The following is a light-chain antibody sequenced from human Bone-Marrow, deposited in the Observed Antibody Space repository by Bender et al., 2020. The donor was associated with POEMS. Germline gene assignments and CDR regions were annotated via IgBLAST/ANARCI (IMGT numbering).Light chain of an antibody. Sequence: QSALTQPASVSGSPGQSITISCTGTISNVGSYNLVSWYQQYPGKAPKTMIYEVSKRPSGVSNRFSGSKSGNTASLTISGLQADDEAEYYCCSYAVGRSYVFGTGTKVTVL. CDR3: CSYAVGRSYV. V-gene: IGLV2-23*02. CDR2: EVS. J-gene: IGLJ1*01. CDR1: ISNVGSYNL.